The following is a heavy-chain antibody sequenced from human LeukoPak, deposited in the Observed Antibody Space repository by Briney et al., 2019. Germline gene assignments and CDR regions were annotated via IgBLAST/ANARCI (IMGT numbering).Heavy chain of an antibody. CDR1: GYTFTGYY. V-gene: IGHV1-2*02. Sequence: GASVKVSCKASGYTFTGYYMHWVRQAPGQGLEWMGWINPNSGGTNYAQKFQGRVTMTWDTSMSTAYMELSRLRSDDTAVYYCASLADSSSYQSFDFWGQGTLVTVSS. J-gene: IGHJ4*02. CDR2: INPNSGGT. D-gene: IGHD6-6*01. CDR3: ASLADSSSYQSFDF.